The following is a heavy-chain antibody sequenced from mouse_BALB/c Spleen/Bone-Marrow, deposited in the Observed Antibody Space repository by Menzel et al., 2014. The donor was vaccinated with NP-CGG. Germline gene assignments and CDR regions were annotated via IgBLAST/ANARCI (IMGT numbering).Heavy chain of an antibody. CDR2: INPSSGYT. D-gene: IGHD1-1*01. CDR3: ARESLYGSNYY. V-gene: IGHV1-4*01. Sequence: VQLQQSGAELARPGASVKMSCKASGCTFTSYTMHWVKQRPGQGLEWIGYINPSSGYTNYNQKFKDKATLTADKSSSTAYMQLSSLTSEDSAVYYCARESLYGSNYYWGQGTTLTVSS. J-gene: IGHJ2*01. CDR1: GCTFTSYT.